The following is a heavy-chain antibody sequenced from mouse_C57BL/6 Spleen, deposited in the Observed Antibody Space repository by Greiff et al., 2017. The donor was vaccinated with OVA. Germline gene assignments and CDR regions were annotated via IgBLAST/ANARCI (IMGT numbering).Heavy chain of an antibody. J-gene: IGHJ2*01. D-gene: IGHD3-2*01. CDR3: ARSTAREYYFDY. Sequence: VQRVESGAELVKPGASVKISCKASGYAFSSYWMNWVKQRPGKGLEWIGQIYPGDGDTNYNGKFKGKATLTADKSSSTAYMQLSSLTSEDSAVYFCARSTAREYYFDYWGQGTTLTVSS. CDR1: GYAFSSYW. CDR2: IYPGDGDT. V-gene: IGHV1-80*01.